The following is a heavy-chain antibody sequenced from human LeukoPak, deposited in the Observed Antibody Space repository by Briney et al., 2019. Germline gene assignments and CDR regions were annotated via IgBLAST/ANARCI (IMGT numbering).Heavy chain of an antibody. D-gene: IGHD3-22*01. CDR1: GYSFTSYW. J-gene: IGHJ4*02. Sequence: GESLKISCKGSGYSFTSYWIGWVRQMPGKGLEWMGIIYPGDSDTRYSPSFQGQVTISADKSISTAYLQWSSLKASDTAMYYCARGGVSNGYPQYYFDYWGQGTLVTVSS. CDR3: ARGGVSNGYPQYYFDY. CDR2: IYPGDSDT. V-gene: IGHV5-51*01.